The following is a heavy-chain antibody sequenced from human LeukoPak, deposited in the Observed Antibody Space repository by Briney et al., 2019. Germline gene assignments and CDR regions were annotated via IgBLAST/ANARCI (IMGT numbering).Heavy chain of an antibody. Sequence: SETLSLTCTLSGGSISSRYWSWIRQPPGMGLEWIGFIYYSGGTNYNPSLQGRVSISVDTSKIQFSLKLSSVTAADTAVYYCARWQYTISSGWFDPWGQGTLVTVSS. V-gene: IGHV4-59*08. CDR3: ARWQYTISSGWFDP. J-gene: IGHJ5*02. CDR1: GGSISSRY. CDR2: IYYSGGT. D-gene: IGHD6-6*01.